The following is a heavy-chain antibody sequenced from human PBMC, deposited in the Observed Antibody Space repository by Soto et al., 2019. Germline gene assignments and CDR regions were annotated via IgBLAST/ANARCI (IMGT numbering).Heavy chain of an antibody. CDR3: AKVVTPSYVYDSSLGGFAC. Sequence: EVQLVESGGGLVQPGRSLRLSCATSGLTLSDHAIHWVRQAPWKGMKWVAGIHWHSGTTAYADSVKGRFTISGDTAKKSLYLQMNSLRAEDTALYYCAKVVTPSYVYDSSLGGFACWGQGTLVTVSS. CDR2: IHWHSGTT. V-gene: IGHV3-9*01. J-gene: IGHJ4*02. CDR1: GLTLSDHA. D-gene: IGHD3-22*01.